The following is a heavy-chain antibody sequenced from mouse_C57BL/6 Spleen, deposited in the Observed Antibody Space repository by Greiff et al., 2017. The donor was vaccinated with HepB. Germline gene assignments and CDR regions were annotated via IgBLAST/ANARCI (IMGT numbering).Heavy chain of an antibody. V-gene: IGHV5-4*01. D-gene: IGHD1-1*01. CDR3: ARDRGSAY. CDR1: GFTFSSYA. J-gene: IGHJ3*01. Sequence: EVKLVESGGGLVKPGGSLKLSCAASGFTFSSYAMSWVRQTPEKRLEWVATISAGGSYTYYPDNVKGRFTISRDNAKNNLYRQKSHLKSEDTAMYYCARDRGSAYWGHGTLVTVSA. CDR2: ISAGGSYT.